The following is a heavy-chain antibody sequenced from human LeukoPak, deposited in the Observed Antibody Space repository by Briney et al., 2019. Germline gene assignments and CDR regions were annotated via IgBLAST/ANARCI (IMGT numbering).Heavy chain of an antibody. D-gene: IGHD3-22*01. J-gene: IGHJ4*02. CDR1: GFTFSSHW. Sequence: GGSLRLSCAASGFTFSSHWMHWVRQAPGKGLVWVSRIKYDGSIITYADSVKGRFSISRDNAKNTVDLQMNSLRAEDTAVYYCARGASSAYYVDYWGQGTLVTVSS. V-gene: IGHV3-74*01. CDR3: ARGASSAYYVDY. CDR2: IKYDGSII.